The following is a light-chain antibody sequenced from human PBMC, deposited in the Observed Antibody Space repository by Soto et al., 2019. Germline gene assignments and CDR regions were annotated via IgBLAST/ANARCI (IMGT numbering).Light chain of an antibody. CDR3: QRYGSSPPWT. V-gene: IGKV3-20*01. J-gene: IGKJ1*01. Sequence: ENVLSQSPGTLSLSPGERATLFCRASQSVSSSYLAWYQQKPGQAPRLLIYGASSRATGIPDRFSGSGSGTDFTLTISRLEPEDFAVYYCQRYGSSPPWTFGQGTKVDIK. CDR1: QSVSSSY. CDR2: GAS.